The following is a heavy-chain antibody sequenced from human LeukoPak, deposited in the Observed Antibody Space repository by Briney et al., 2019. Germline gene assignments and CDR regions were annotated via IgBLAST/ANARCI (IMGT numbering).Heavy chain of an antibody. CDR2: IDPNSGGT. CDR3: ARSRTPFYYYGMHV. Sequence: ASVTVSCKASGYIFTDYYIHWIRQAPGQGLEWMGWIDPNSGGTHHAPNFQGRATMTRHTSSSTVYMDLSRLRSADTAIYYCARSRTPFYYYGMHVWGLGTSVTVSS. V-gene: IGHV1-2*02. D-gene: IGHD1-1*01. J-gene: IGHJ6*02. CDR1: GYIFTDYY.